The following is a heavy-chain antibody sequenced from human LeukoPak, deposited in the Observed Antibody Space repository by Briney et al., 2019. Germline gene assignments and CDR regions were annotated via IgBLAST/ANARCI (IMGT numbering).Heavy chain of an antibody. V-gene: IGHV4-59*12. D-gene: IGHD1-26*01. CDR1: GGSISSYY. CDR2: IYYSGST. J-gene: IGHJ4*02. CDR3: ARDTLSGPRRTNFDY. Sequence: SETLSLTCTVSGGSISSYYWSWIRQPPGKGLGWIGYIYYSGSTYYNPSLKSRVTISVDTSKNQFSLKLSSVTAADTAVYYCARDTLSGPRRTNFDYWGQGTLVTVSS.